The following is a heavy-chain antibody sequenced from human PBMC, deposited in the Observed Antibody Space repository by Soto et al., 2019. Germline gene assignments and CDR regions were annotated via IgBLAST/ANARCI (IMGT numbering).Heavy chain of an antibody. CDR2: ISYDGSNK. CDR1: GFTFCSYA. J-gene: IGHJ4*02. D-gene: IGHD6-13*01. CDR3: ARGQQLVRAPFDY. Sequence: HPGGSLRLSCAASGFTFCSYAMHWVRQAPGKGLEWVAVISYDGSNKYYADSVKGRFTISRDNSKNTLYLQMNSLRAEDTAVYYCARGQQLVRAPFDYWGQGTLVTVSS. V-gene: IGHV3-30-3*01.